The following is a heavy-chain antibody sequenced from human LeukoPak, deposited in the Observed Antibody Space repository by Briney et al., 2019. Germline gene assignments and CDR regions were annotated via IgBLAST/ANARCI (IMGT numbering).Heavy chain of an antibody. J-gene: IGHJ4*02. V-gene: IGHV4-39*01. CDR2: IYYTGRT. Sequence: PSETLSLTCTVSGGSTSSSSYYWGWIRQPPGKGLEWIGNIYYTGRTYYNPSLKSRVTIPVDTSKNQFSLKLSSVSAADTAVYYCARLYYYDSSGPPLWGQGTLVTVSS. D-gene: IGHD3-22*01. CDR1: GGSTSSSSYY. CDR3: ARLYYYDSSGPPL.